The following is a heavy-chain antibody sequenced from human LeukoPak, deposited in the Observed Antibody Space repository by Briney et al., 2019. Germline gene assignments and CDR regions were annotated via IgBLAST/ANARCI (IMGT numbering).Heavy chain of an antibody. D-gene: IGHD2-15*01. CDR2: IYYSGSN. CDR1: GGSISSYY. V-gene: IGHV4-59*01. CDR3: ARLGYCSGGSCYAHAPYYYYYYMDV. J-gene: IGHJ6*03. Sequence: PSETLSLTCTVSGGSISSYYWRWIRQPPGKGLEWIGYIYYSGSNNYNPALKSRVTISVDTSKNQFSLKLSSVTAADTAVYYCARLGYCSGGSCYAHAPYYYYYYMDVWGKGTTVTVSS.